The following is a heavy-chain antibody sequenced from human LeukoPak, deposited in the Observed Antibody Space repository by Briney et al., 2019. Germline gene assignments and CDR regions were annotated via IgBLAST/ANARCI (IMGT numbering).Heavy chain of an antibody. CDR2: VYSGGST. Sequence: GGSLRLSCVASGFSTYSNYMSWVRQPPGKGLEWVSVVYSGGSTNHAESVRGRFIVSRDLSRNTIYLQMNDLRPEDTAVYYCAGDLGWDNITSFHFWGQGVLVTVSS. CDR3: AGDLGWDNITSFHF. CDR1: GFSTYSNY. J-gene: IGHJ4*02. V-gene: IGHV3-66*02. D-gene: IGHD1-26*01.